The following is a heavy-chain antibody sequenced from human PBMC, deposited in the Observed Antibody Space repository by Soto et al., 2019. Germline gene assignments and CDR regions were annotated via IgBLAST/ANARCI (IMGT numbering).Heavy chain of an antibody. D-gene: IGHD6-19*01. CDR2: ISYDGSNT. V-gene: IGHV3-30*14. CDR3: ARADTSLAVADAFAI. CDR1: GFTFSSYA. J-gene: IGHJ3*02. Sequence: QVPLVESGGGVVQPGRSLRLSCAASGFTFSSYAMNWVRQAPGKGLDWVAVISYDGSNTYYADSVKGRFTISRDNCKNGLYLQMNSLRAEDTAVYYGARADTSLAVADAFAIWGHGTMVTVSS.